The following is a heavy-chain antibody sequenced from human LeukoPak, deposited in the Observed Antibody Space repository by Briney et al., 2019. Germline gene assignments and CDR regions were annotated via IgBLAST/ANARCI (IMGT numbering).Heavy chain of an antibody. Sequence: ASVKVSCKASGGTFSSYAISWMRQAPGQGLEWMGGIIPIFGTANYAQKFQGRVTITADESTSTAYMELSSLRSEDTAVYYCARSVVVVAATQYYFDYWGQGTLVTVSS. J-gene: IGHJ4*02. CDR2: IIPIFGTA. V-gene: IGHV1-69*13. CDR3: ARSVVVVAATQYYFDY. D-gene: IGHD2-15*01. CDR1: GGTFSSYA.